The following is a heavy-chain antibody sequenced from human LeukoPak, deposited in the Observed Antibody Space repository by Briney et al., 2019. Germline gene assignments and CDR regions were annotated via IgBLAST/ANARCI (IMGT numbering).Heavy chain of an antibody. D-gene: IGHD6-13*01. CDR3: ARGLIAAAGRTY. CDR2: INAGNGNT. Sequence: GSVTVSCKASGYTFTSYAMHWVRQAPGQRLEWMGWINAGNGNTKYSQKFQGRVTITRDTSASTAYMELSSLRSEDTAVYYCARGLIAAAGRTYWGQGTLVTVSS. J-gene: IGHJ4*02. V-gene: IGHV1-3*01. CDR1: GYTFTSYA.